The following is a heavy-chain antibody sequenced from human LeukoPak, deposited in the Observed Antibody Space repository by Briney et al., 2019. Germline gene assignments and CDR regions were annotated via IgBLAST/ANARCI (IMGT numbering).Heavy chain of an antibody. Sequence: ASVKVSCKASGYTFTSYDINWVRQATGQGLEWMGWMNPNSGNTGYAQKFQGRVTMTRNTSISTAYMELSSLRSEDTAVYYCARGPYSGSYYYYYMDVWGKGTTVTVSS. CDR1: GYTFTSYD. J-gene: IGHJ6*03. V-gene: IGHV1-8*01. CDR3: ARGPYSGSYYYYYMDV. D-gene: IGHD1-26*01. CDR2: MNPNSGNT.